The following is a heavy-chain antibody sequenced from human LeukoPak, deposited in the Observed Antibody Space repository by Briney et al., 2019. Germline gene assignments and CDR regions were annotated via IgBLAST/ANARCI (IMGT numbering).Heavy chain of an antibody. CDR2: IYSGGST. D-gene: IGHD6-19*01. Sequence: GGSLRLSCAASGFTVSSNYMSWVRQAPGKGLEWVSVIYSGGSTYYADSVKGRFTISRDNSKNTLYLQMNSLRAEDTAVYYCARDVGTSGWYTFDYWGQGTLVTVSS. CDR1: GFTVSSNY. V-gene: IGHV3-66*01. CDR3: ARDVGTSGWYTFDY. J-gene: IGHJ4*02.